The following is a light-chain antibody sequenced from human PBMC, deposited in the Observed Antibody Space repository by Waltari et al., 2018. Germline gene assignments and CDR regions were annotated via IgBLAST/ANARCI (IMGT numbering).Light chain of an antibody. CDR1: SSDVGGYNY. CDR3: CSYAGSITFWV. Sequence: QSALTQPRSVSGSPGQSVTISCTGTSSDVGGYNYVSWYQHHPGKAPKLIIYDVTKRPSGVPDRFSASKSDNTASLTSSGLQAEDEADYYCCSYAGSITFWVFGGGTKLTVL. CDR2: DVT. J-gene: IGLJ3*02. V-gene: IGLV2-11*01.